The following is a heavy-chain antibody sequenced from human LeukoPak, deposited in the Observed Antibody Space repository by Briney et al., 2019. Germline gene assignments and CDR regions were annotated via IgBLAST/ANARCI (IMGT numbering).Heavy chain of an antibody. CDR1: GGSISSGGYY. Sequence: SETLSLTCTVSGGSISSGGYYWSWIRQHPGKGLEWIGYIYYSGSTYYNPSLKSRVTISVDTSKNQFSLKLSSVTAADTAVYYCVGYGDYYASRYYYYGMDVWGQGTTVTVSS. D-gene: IGHD4-17*01. CDR2: IYYSGST. V-gene: IGHV4-31*08. J-gene: IGHJ6*02. CDR3: VGYGDYYASRYYYYGMDV.